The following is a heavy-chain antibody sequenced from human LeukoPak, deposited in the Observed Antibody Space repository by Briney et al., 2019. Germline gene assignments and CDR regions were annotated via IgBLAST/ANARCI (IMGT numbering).Heavy chain of an antibody. Sequence: SETLSLTCTVSGVSISSSSYYWGWIRQPPGNGLEWIGSIYYSGSTYYNPSLKSRVTISVDTSKNQFSLKLSSVTAADTAVYYCARARRITMIVAILGAFDIWGQGTMVTVSS. J-gene: IGHJ3*02. CDR1: GVSISSSSYY. D-gene: IGHD3-22*01. CDR2: IYYSGST. CDR3: ARARRITMIVAILGAFDI. V-gene: IGHV4-39*07.